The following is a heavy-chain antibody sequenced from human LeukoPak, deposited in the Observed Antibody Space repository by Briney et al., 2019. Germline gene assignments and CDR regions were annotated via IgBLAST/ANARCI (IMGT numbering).Heavy chain of an antibody. V-gene: IGHV3-7*04. J-gene: IGHJ4*02. CDR1: GFTFSAYW. CDR3: ARVMNGGAFEY. D-gene: IGHD2-8*01. Sequence: GGSLRLSCAASGFTFSAYWMTWVRQAPGKGLEWVAYIKQDGSEKYYVDSVKGRFTISRDNAENSLYLEVNSLRVEDTAVYYCARVMNGGAFEYWGQGTLVTVSS. CDR2: IKQDGSEK.